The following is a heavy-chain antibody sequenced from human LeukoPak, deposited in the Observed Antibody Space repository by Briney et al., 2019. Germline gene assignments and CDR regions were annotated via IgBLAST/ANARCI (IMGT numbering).Heavy chain of an antibody. D-gene: IGHD6-19*01. CDR1: GGSFSGYY. CDR2: ISGSGGST. V-gene: IGHV3-23*01. J-gene: IGHJ4*02. CDR3: AKDPAAVAYYFDY. Sequence: ETLSLTCAVYGGSFSGYYWSWIRQPPGKGLEWVSAISGSGGSTYYADSVKGRFTISRGNSKNTLYLQMNSLRAEDTAVYYCAKDPAAVAYYFDYWGQGTLVTVSS.